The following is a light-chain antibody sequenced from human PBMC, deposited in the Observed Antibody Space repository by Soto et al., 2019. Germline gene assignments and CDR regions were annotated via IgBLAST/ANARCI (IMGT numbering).Light chain of an antibody. CDR3: QQYGSSPQT. V-gene: IGKV3-20*01. Sequence: ETVLTQSPGPLSLSPGERATLSCRASQSVSSSYLAWYQQKPGQAPRLLIYGASSRATGIPDRFSGSGSGTDFTLTISRLEPEDFAVYYCQQYGSSPQTFGQGTKVDIK. J-gene: IGKJ1*01. CDR2: GAS. CDR1: QSVSSSY.